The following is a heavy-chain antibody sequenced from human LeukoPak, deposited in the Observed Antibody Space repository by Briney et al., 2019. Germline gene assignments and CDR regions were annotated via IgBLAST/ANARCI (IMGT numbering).Heavy chain of an antibody. D-gene: IGHD1-20*01. CDR1: GDSVSSNRAA. Sequence: SQTLSLTCAIPGDSVSSNRAAWNWIRQSPSRGLEWLGRTYYRSKWYNDYAVSVKSRITINPDTSKNQFSLQLNSVTPEETAVYHCARAGITGTSRWFDPWGQGTLVTVSS. V-gene: IGHV6-1*01. CDR2: TYYRSKWYN. J-gene: IGHJ5*02. CDR3: ARAGITGTSRWFDP.